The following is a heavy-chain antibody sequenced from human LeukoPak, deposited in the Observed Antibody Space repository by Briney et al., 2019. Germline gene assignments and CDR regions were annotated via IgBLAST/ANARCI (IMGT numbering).Heavy chain of an antibody. J-gene: IGHJ3*02. V-gene: IGHV3-9*01. Sequence: PGRSLRLSCAASGFTFDDYAMHWVRQAPGKGLEWVSGISWNSGSIGYADSVKGRFTISRDNAKNSLYLQMNSLRAEDTALYYCAKREDSYGWRDAFDIWGQGTMVTVSS. CDR3: AKREDSYGWRDAFDI. CDR2: ISWNSGSI. D-gene: IGHD5-18*01. CDR1: GFTFDDYA.